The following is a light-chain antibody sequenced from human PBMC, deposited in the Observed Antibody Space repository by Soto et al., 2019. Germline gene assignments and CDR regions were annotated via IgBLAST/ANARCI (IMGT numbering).Light chain of an antibody. CDR1: SSDVGGYNY. V-gene: IGLV2-8*01. CDR2: EVS. J-gene: IGLJ1*01. CDR3: TSHAGSNNYV. Sequence: QSALTQPPSASGSPALSVTISCTGTSSDVGGYNYVSWYQQHPGKAPKLIISEVSKRPSGVPDRFSGSKSGNTASLTVSGLQAEDEADYYCTSHAGSNNYVFGTGTKVTVL.